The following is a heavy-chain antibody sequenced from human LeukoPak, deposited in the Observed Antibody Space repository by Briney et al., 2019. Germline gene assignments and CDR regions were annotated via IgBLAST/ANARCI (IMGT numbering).Heavy chain of an antibody. D-gene: IGHD3-16*02. J-gene: IGHJ4*02. CDR3: ARETLTPMITFGGVIVASPGGSDY. V-gene: IGHV4-34*01. Sequence: PSETLSLTCAVYGGSFSGYYWSWIRQPPGKGLEWIGEINHSGSTNYNPSLKSRVTISVDTSKNQFSLKLSSVTAADTAVYYCARETLTPMITFGGVIVASPGGSDYWGQGTLVTVSS. CDR1: GGSFSGYY. CDR2: INHSGST.